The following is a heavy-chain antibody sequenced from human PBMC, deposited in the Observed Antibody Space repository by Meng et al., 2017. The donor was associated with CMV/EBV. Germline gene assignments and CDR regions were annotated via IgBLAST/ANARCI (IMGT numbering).Heavy chain of an antibody. V-gene: IGHV3-30*02. CDR3: AKERGWELLGLFDY. CDR1: GCSISSSSYY. CDR2: IRYDGSNK. Sequence: GGSLRLSCTVSGCSISSSSYYWGWIRQPPGKGLEWVAFIRYDGSNKYYADSVKGRFTISRDNSKNTLYLQMNSLRAEDTAVYYCAKERGWELLGLFDYWGQGTLVTVSS. J-gene: IGHJ4*02. D-gene: IGHD1-26*01.